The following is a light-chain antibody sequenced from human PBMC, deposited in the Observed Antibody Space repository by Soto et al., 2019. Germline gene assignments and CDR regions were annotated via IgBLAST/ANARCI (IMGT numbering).Light chain of an antibody. V-gene: IGKV1-27*01. Sequence: DVQMTQSPSSLSAFVGDRATITCRASQGIAAHLAWFQQKPGKVPKLLIYATSTLQSGVPSRFSGSGSGTDFTLTINSLQPEDVGTYYCQKYNSAPLTFGGGTKVEIK. J-gene: IGKJ4*01. CDR1: QGIAAH. CDR2: ATS. CDR3: QKYNSAPLT.